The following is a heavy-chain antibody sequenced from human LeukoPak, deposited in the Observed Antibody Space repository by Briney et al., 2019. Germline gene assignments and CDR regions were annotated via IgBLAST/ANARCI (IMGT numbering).Heavy chain of an antibody. CDR2: IYYSGTT. Sequence: SETLSLTCTVSGGSVTTYYWSWIRQPPGKGLEWIGYIYYSGTTNYNPSLKSRVTMSLDTSKNQFSLKLTSVTAADTAVYYCAKPHTTGRYFNHWGQGTLVTVSS. CDR3: AKPHTTGRYFNH. V-gene: IGHV4-59*02. D-gene: IGHD1-1*01. J-gene: IGHJ4*02. CDR1: GGSVTTYY.